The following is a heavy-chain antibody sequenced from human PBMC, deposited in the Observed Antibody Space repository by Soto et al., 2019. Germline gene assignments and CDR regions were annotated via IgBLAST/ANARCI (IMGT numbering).Heavy chain of an antibody. Sequence: EVQLLESGGGLVQPGGSLRLSCAASGFTFKTYAMSWVRQAPGKGLEWVSTINPSGGDTYYPDSVKGRFTISRDNSKDTLYLQMDSLRADDTAVYYCAKGAHSSGIFDYWGQGTLVTVSS. CDR2: INPSGGDT. D-gene: IGHD2-21*01. J-gene: IGHJ4*02. CDR1: GFTFKTYA. V-gene: IGHV3-23*01. CDR3: AKGAHSSGIFDY.